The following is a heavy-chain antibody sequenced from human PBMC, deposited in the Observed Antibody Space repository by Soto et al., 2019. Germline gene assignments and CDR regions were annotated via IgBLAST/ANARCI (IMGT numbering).Heavy chain of an antibody. V-gene: IGHV4-4*02. CDR1: GGSISSSNW. CDR3: ARMRGSSWSFYGMDV. D-gene: IGHD6-13*01. J-gene: IGHJ6*02. Sequence: HSETLSLTCAVSGGSISSSNWWSWVRQPPGKGLEWIGEIYHSGSTNYNPSLKSRVTISVDTSKNQFSLKLSSVTAADTAVYYCARMRGSSWSFYGMDVWGQGTTVTVSS. CDR2: IYHSGST.